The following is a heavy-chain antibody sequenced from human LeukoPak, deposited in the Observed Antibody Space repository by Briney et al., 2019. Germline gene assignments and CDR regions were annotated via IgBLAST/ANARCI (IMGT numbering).Heavy chain of an antibody. CDR1: GYTFTSYY. J-gene: IGHJ2*01. V-gene: IGHV1-46*01. CDR2: INPSGGST. D-gene: IGHD6-19*01. Sequence: ASVKVSCKASGYTFTSYYMHWVRQAPGQGLEWTGIINPSGGSTSYAQKFQGRVTMTRDTSTSTVYMELSSLRSEDTAVYYCANSIAVAGTHDWYFDLWGRGTLVTVSS. CDR3: ANSIAVAGTHDWYFDL.